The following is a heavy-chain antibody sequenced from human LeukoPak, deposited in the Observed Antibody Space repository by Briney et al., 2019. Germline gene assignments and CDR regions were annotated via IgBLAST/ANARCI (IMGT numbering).Heavy chain of an antibody. V-gene: IGHV3-11*04. CDR1: GFTFSDNY. Sequence: KPGGSLRLSCAASGFTFSDNYMSWIRQAPGKGLEWVSYISSSGNTTYNADSVKGRFTTSRDNAKNSLYLQMNSLRADDTAVYYRATESVEMATIPLGYWGQGTLVTVSS. D-gene: IGHD5-24*01. CDR2: ISSSGNTT. CDR3: ATESVEMATIPLGY. J-gene: IGHJ4*02.